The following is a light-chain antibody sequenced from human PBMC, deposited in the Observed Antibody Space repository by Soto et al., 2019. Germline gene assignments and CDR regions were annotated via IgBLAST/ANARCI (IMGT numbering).Light chain of an antibody. V-gene: IGKV1-39*01. Sequence: DIQMTQSPSSLSASVGDRVTIACRASQSINIHLNWYQQKPGKAPKLLIYGATSLHSGVPSRFSADGSGTDFNLTISSLQPEDFATYYCQQSSSGPPFTFGPGTKVDIK. CDR2: GAT. J-gene: IGKJ3*01. CDR1: QSINIH. CDR3: QQSSSGPPFT.